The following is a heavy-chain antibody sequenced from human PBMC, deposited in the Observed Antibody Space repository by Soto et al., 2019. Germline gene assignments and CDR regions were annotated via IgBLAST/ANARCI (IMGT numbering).Heavy chain of an antibody. Sequence: GGSVRLSCAAAGFTFSDYAMSWVRQAPGKGLQWVSSISGSGASTYYADSVKGRFTISRDNSKNTLYLQMNSLRAEDTAVYYCAKTVVFDPWGQGTLVTVSS. V-gene: IGHV3-23*01. CDR2: ISGSGAST. CDR1: GFTFSDYA. D-gene: IGHD2-15*01. CDR3: AKTVVFDP. J-gene: IGHJ5*02.